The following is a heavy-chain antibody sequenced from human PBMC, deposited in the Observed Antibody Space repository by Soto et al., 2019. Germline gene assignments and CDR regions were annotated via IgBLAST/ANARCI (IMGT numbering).Heavy chain of an antibody. CDR3: AKDEDVVANEMGY. CDR1: GFIFSNYG. CDR2: ISFDGDNE. J-gene: IGHJ4*02. V-gene: IGHV3-30*18. D-gene: IGHD2-21*01. Sequence: QVQLVESGGGVVQPGKSLRLSCTASGFIFSNYGMHWVRQAPGKGLEWVAVISFDGDNEYYAASVKGRFTISRDNSKNTLFLQMNSLRAEDTAVYYCAKDEDVVANEMGYWGQGTLVTVSS.